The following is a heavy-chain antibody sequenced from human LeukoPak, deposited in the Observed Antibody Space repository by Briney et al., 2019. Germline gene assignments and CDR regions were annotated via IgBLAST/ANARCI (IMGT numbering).Heavy chain of an antibody. CDR3: AKAQIRRLYSYGHGEGYYFDY. CDR2: IYTGGNT. Sequence: GGSLRLSCAASGFTVDSNYLSWVRQAPGKGLEWVSTIYTGGNTYYAASVKGRFTISRDFSKNTVFLHMNSLRAEDTAVYYCAKAQIRRLYSYGHGEGYYFDYWGQGTLVTVSS. J-gene: IGHJ4*02. CDR1: GFTVDSNY. V-gene: IGHV3-53*01. D-gene: IGHD5-18*01.